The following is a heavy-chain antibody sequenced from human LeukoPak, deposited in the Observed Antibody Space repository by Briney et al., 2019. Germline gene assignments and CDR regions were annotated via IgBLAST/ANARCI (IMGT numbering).Heavy chain of an antibody. CDR2: IIPILGIA. J-gene: IGHJ4*02. V-gene: IGHV1-69*04. CDR1: GGTFSSSA. Sequence: ASVKVSCKASGGTFSSSAISWVRQAPGQGLEWMGRIIPILGIANYAQKFQGRVTITADKSTSTAYMELSSLRSEDTAVYYCASEHGRFDYWGQGTLVTVSS. CDR3: ASEHGRFDY.